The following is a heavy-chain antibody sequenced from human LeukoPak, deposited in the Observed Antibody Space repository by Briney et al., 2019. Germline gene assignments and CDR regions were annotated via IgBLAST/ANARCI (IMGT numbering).Heavy chain of an antibody. Sequence: ASVKVSFKASGYTFTGYYMHWVRQAPGQGLEWMGWINPNSGGTNYAQKFQGRVTMTRDTSISTAYMELSRLRSDDTAVYYCARAEARCSSTSCYTADYWGQGTLVTVSS. D-gene: IGHD2-2*02. V-gene: IGHV1-2*02. J-gene: IGHJ4*02. CDR1: GYTFTGYY. CDR3: ARAEARCSSTSCYTADY. CDR2: INPNSGGT.